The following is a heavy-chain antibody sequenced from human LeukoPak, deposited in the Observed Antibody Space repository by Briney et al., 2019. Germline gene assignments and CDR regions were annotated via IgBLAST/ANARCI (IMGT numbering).Heavy chain of an antibody. CDR1: GFTFTTYS. J-gene: IGHJ4*02. Sequence: GGSLRPSCVASGFTFTTYSMNWVRQAPGKGLEWASYISSSGDTIYYAGSVKGRFTISRDNARNSLYLQMNSLRVEDTAVYYCARDLYGDYPFDYWGQGTLVTVSS. D-gene: IGHD4-17*01. V-gene: IGHV3-48*01. CDR2: ISSSGDTI. CDR3: ARDLYGDYPFDY.